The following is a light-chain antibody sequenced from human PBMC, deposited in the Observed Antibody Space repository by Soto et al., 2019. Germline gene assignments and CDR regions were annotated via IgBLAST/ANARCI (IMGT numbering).Light chain of an antibody. V-gene: IGLV4-69*01. J-gene: IGLJ3*02. CDR1: SGHSSYT. CDR2: LNSDGSH. Sequence: QPVLTQSPSASASLGASVKLTCTLSSGHSSYTIAWHKQQPEKGPRYLMTLNSDGSHSKGDGIPDRFSGSSSGAERYLSISSLQSEDEADYYCQTWGTGIEVFGGGIKLTVL. CDR3: QTWGTGIEV.